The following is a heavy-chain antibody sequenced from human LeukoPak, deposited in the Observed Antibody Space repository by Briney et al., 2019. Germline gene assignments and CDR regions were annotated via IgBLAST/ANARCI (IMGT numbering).Heavy chain of an antibody. CDR2: IHYSGST. CDR1: GGSISSYY. J-gene: IGHJ4*02. D-gene: IGHD6-6*01. V-gene: IGHV4-59*12. Sequence: SETLSLTCTVSGGSISSYYWSWIRQPPGKGLEWIGYIHYSGSTNYNPSLKSRVTISVDTSKNQFSLKLSSVTAADTAVYYCARYHTIAAPTQYYFDYWGQGTLVTVSS. CDR3: ARYHTIAAPTQYYFDY.